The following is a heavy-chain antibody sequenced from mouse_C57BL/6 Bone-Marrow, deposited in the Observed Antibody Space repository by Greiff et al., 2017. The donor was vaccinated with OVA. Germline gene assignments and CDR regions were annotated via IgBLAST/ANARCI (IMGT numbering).Heavy chain of an antibody. J-gene: IGHJ1*03. D-gene: IGHD2-3*01. CDR1: GYTFTDYN. V-gene: IGHV1-18*01. CDR2: INPNNGGT. CDR3: ARRVYDGYHWYFDV. Sequence: VQLKQSGPELVKPGASVKIPCKASGYTFTDYNMDWVKQSHGKSLEWIGDINPNNGGTIYNQKFKGKATLTVDKSSSTAYMELRSLTSEDTAVYYCARRVYDGYHWYFDVWGTGTTVTVSS.